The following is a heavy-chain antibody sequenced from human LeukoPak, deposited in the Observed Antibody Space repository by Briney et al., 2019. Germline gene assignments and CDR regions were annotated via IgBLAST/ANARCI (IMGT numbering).Heavy chain of an antibody. D-gene: IGHD6-13*01. V-gene: IGHV3-48*04. Sequence: GGSLRLSCAASGFTFSSYSVNWVRQAPGKGLEWVSYISSSSSTIYYADSVKGRFTISRDNAKNSLYLQMNSLRAEDTAVYYCARDRRSAAVDYWGQGTLVTVSS. CDR3: ARDRRSAAVDY. CDR2: ISSSSSTI. J-gene: IGHJ4*02. CDR1: GFTFSSYS.